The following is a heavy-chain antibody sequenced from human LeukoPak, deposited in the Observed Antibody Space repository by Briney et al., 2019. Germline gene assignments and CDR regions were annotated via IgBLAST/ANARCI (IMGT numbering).Heavy chain of an antibody. J-gene: IGHJ5*02. CDR2: ISAYNGNT. Sequence: ASVKVSCKASGYTFTSYGISWVRQAPGQGLEWMGWISAYNGNTNYAQNLQGRVTMTTDTSTSTAYMELRSLRSDDTAVYYCARDTPYCSSTSCPGWFDPWGQGTLVTVSS. D-gene: IGHD2-2*01. CDR3: ARDTPYCSSTSCPGWFDP. V-gene: IGHV1-18*01. CDR1: GYTFTSYG.